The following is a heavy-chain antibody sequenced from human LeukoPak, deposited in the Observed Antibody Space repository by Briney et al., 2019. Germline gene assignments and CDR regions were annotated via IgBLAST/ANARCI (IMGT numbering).Heavy chain of an antibody. D-gene: IGHD3-22*01. CDR1: GGSISSYY. CDR2: IYYSGST. CDR3: ARERLYYYDSSGYYLGYFDY. J-gene: IGHJ4*02. Sequence: SETLSLTCTVSGGSISSYYWSWIRQPPGKGLEWIGYIYYSGSTNYIPSLKSRVTISVDTSKNQFSLKLSSVTAADTAVYYCARERLYYYDSSGYYLGYFDYWGQGTLVTVSS. V-gene: IGHV4-59*01.